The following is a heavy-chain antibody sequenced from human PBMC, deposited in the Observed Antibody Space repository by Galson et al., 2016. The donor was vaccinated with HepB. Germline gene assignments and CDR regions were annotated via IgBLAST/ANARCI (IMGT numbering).Heavy chain of an antibody. CDR1: GFTFRLYY. D-gene: IGHD5-12*01. J-gene: IGHJ3*02. Sequence: SLRLSCAASGFTFRLYYMSWIRQAPGKGLEWVSYISRSSSYTNFADSVKGRFTISRDNAKNSLYLQMDSLRAEDTAVHYCARHRGDTGYDAFDIWGQGTMVTVSS. V-gene: IGHV3-11*03. CDR3: ARHRGDTGYDAFDI. CDR2: ISRSSSYT.